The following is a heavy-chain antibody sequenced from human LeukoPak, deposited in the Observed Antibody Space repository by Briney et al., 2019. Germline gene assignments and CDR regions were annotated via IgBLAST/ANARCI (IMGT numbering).Heavy chain of an antibody. CDR1: GFTFSSYA. CDR2: LRGDGET. Sequence: PGGSLRLSCAASGFTFSSYAMSWVRQAPARRLEWVSSLRGDGETFYGDSVKGRFTLSIDESRNTVYLQMNNLRVEDTAVYFCAKASWVSSADAVLWGQGTVVTVSS. V-gene: IGHV3-23*01. J-gene: IGHJ4*02. D-gene: IGHD3-3*01. CDR3: AKASWVSSADAVL.